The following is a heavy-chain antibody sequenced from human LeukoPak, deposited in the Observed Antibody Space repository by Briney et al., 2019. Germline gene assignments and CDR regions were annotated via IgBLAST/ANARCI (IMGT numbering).Heavy chain of an antibody. V-gene: IGHV3-23*01. CDR3: TKRSGVYSDNSGFFDY. Sequence: GGSLRLSCAASGFTFSNYAMNWVRQAPGKGLEWVSGISGGGASRDYADSVKGRFTISRDNSKNTVLLQMDSLRAEDTAIYYCTKRSGVYSDNSGFFDYWGQGSLVTVSS. J-gene: IGHJ4*02. D-gene: IGHD1-26*01. CDR2: ISGGGASR. CDR1: GFTFSNYA.